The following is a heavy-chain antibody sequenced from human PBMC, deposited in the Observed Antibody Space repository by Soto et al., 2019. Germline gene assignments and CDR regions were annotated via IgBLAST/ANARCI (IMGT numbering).Heavy chain of an antibody. CDR2: IIPIFGTA. CDR1: GGTFSSYA. J-gene: IGHJ6*02. V-gene: IGHV1-69*01. D-gene: IGHD2-15*01. CDR3: ASTRTGQDIVVVVAAPTGRAV. Sequence: QVQLVQSGAEVKKPGSSVKVSCKASGGTFSSYAISWVRQAPGQGLEWMGGIIPIFGTANYAQKFQGRVTITADESTSTAYMELSSLRSEDTDVYYCASTRTGQDIVVVVAAPTGRAVWGQGTTVTVSS.